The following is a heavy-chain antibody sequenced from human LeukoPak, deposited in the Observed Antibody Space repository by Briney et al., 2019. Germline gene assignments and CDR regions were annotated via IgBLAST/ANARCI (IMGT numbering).Heavy chain of an antibody. Sequence: SVKVSCKASGGTFGSYAISWVRQAPGQGLEWMGRIIPILGIANYAQKFQGRVTITADKSTSTAYMELSSLRSEDTAVYYCARVVDDSRSDYFDYWGQGTLVTVSS. D-gene: IGHD3-22*01. CDR1: GGTFGSYA. CDR2: IIPILGIA. V-gene: IGHV1-69*04. CDR3: ARVVDDSRSDYFDY. J-gene: IGHJ4*02.